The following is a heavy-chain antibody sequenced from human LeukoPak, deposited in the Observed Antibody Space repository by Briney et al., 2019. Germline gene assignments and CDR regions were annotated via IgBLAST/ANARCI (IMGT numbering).Heavy chain of an antibody. D-gene: IGHD2-21*01. V-gene: IGHV6-1*01. J-gene: IGHJ4*02. CDR2: TYYRSKWFN. Sequence: SQTLSLTCAISGDSVSSNSAAWSWIRRSPSRGLEWLGRTYYRSKWFNDYAVSVKSRITINPDTSKNQFSLQLYSVTPEDTAVYYCARILWVRGGSPGYYFDCWGQGTLVTVSS. CDR3: ARILWVRGGSPGYYFDC. CDR1: GDSVSSNSAA.